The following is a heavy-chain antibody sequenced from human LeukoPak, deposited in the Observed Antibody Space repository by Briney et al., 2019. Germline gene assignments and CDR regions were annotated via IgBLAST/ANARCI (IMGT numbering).Heavy chain of an antibody. J-gene: IGHJ6*04. Sequence: GASVKVSCKASGGTFSSYAISWVRQAPGQGLEWMGGIIPIFGTANYAQKLQGRVTITADESTSTAYMELSSLRSEDTAVYYCARDLGEPYYYYGMDVWGKGTTVTVSS. CDR3: ARDLGEPYYYYGMDV. D-gene: IGHD3-16*01. CDR2: IIPIFGTA. CDR1: GGTFSSYA. V-gene: IGHV1-69*13.